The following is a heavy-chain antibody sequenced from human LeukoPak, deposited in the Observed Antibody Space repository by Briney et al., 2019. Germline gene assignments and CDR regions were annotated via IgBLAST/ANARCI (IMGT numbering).Heavy chain of an antibody. CDR2: INHSGST. V-gene: IGHV4-34*01. D-gene: IGHD6-13*01. CDR3: AGQQPSGGGFDY. J-gene: IGHJ4*02. Sequence: PSETLSLTCAVYGGSFSGYYWSWIRQPPGKGLEWIGEINHSGSTNYNPSLKSRVTISVDTSKNQFSLKLSSVTAADTAVYYCAGQQPSGGGFDYWGQGTLVTVSS. CDR1: GGSFSGYY.